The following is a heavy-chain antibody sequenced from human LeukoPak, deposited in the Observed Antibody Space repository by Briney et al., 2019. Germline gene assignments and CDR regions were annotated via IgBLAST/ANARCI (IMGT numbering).Heavy chain of an antibody. D-gene: IGHD6-13*01. V-gene: IGHV4-59*01. CDR2: IYYSGST. CDR3: ARKNSSWYRRWFDY. J-gene: IGHJ4*02. CDR1: GGSISSYY. Sequence: PSETLSLTCTVSGGSISSYYWSWIRQPPGKGLEWIGYIYYSGSTNYNPSLKGRVTISVDTSKNQFSLKLSSVTAADTAVYYCARKNSSWYRRWFDYWGQGTLVTVSS.